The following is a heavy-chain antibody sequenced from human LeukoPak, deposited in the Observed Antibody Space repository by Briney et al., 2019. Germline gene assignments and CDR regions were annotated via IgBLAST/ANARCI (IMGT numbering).Heavy chain of an antibody. CDR1: GFTFSDYY. J-gene: IGHJ5*02. V-gene: IGHV3-11*03. D-gene: IGHD6-19*01. Sequence: ETGGSLRLSCAASGFTFSDYYMSWIRQAPGKGLEWVSYISSSSSYTNYADSVKGRFTISRDNSKNTLYLQMNSLRAEDTAVYYCANILSSGWFDPWGQGTLVTVSS. CDR2: ISSSSSYT. CDR3: ANILSSGWFDP.